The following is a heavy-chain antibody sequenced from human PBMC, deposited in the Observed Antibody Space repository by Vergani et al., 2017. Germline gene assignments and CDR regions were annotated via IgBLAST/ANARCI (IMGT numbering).Heavy chain of an antibody. D-gene: IGHD5-12*01. V-gene: IGHV3-74*02. J-gene: IGHJ5*01. CDR3: VRARCSGPCFMSNWFDS. Sequence: QLLESGGGLIQPGGSLRLSCEGSGFSFSGYWMHWVRQSPEKGLVWVSRIKSDGSITNYADSVKGRFTISRDNAKNTLYLEMNSLRGDDTAIYYCVRARCSGPCFMSNWFDSWGQGTLVTVSS. CDR2: IKSDGSIT. CDR1: GFSFSGYW.